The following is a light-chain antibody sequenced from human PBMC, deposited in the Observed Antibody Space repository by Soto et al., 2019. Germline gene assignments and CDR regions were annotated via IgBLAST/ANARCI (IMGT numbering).Light chain of an antibody. J-gene: IGKJ4*01. Sequence: EMVLTQSPGTLSLSPGERVTLSCRASQSVSSTYLAWYQQKLGQAPSLLIYGASRRPTGIPDRFSGSWSGTDFTLTISRLEPEDFAVYYCQHYGSSRTFGGGTTVEL. V-gene: IGKV3-20*01. CDR1: QSVSSTY. CDR2: GAS. CDR3: QHYGSSRT.